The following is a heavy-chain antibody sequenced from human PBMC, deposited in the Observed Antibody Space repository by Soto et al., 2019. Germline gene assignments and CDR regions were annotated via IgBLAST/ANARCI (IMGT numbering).Heavy chain of an antibody. Sequence: QVQLVESGGGVVQPGRSLSLSCAASGFTFSSYAMHWDRQAPGEGLEWVAVISYDGGNKYYADSVKGRFTIYRDNSKNTLYRHMDCLRAEDTGVYYCARSIDYWGQGTLVTVSS. CDR1: GFTFSSYA. J-gene: IGHJ4*02. CDR3: ARSIDY. CDR2: ISYDGGNK. V-gene: IGHV3-30-3*01.